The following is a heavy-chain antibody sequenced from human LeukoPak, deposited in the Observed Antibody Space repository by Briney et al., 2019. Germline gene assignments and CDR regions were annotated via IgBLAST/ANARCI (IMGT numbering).Heavy chain of an antibody. V-gene: IGHV4-4*02. J-gene: IGHJ4*02. Sequence: SETLSLTCAVSGGSISSSNWWSWVRQPPGKGLEWIGEIYHSGSTSYNPSLKSRVTISVDKSKNQFSLKLSSVTAADTAVYYCATIPLRYFDWLFYWGQGTLVTVSS. CDR3: ATIPLRYFDWLFY. CDR2: IYHSGST. CDR1: GGSISSSNW. D-gene: IGHD3-9*01.